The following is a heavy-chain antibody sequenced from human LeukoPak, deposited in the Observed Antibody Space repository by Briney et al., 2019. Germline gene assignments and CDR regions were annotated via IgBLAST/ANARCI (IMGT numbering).Heavy chain of an antibody. CDR1: GDTFTGYY. CDR2: INPKSGGT. D-gene: IGHD2-2*01. V-gene: IGHV1-2*07. Sequence: DSVKVSCKASGDTFTGYYIHWVRQAPGQGFEWMGWINPKSGGTSYAHNFQGRVTMTRDTSISTAYMELSRLRYDDAAVYYCARDLRYSSSWPSGWFDPWGQGTQVTVSS. J-gene: IGHJ5*02. CDR3: ARDLRYSSSWPSGWFDP.